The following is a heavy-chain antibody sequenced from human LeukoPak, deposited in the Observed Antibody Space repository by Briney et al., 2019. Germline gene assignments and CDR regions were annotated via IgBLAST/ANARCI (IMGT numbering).Heavy chain of an antibody. D-gene: IGHD1-26*01. V-gene: IGHV4-4*07. CDR1: GGSISSYY. CDR3: AGDGRLSYYYGMDV. Sequence: SETLSLTCTVSGGSISSYYWSWIRQPAGKGLEWIGRIYTSGSTNYNPSLKSRVTMSVDTSKNQFSLKLSSVTAADTAVYYCAGDGRLSYYYGMDVWGQGTTVTVSS. J-gene: IGHJ6*02. CDR2: IYTSGST.